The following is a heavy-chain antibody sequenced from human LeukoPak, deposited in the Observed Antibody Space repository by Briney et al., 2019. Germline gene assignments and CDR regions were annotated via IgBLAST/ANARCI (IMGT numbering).Heavy chain of an antibody. CDR3: AKDPRVLNSGSSAPVFRGFDY. V-gene: IGHV3-74*01. J-gene: IGHJ4*02. CDR1: GFTFSSYW. D-gene: IGHD3-10*01. CDR2: INSDGGST. Sequence: GGSLRLSCAASGFTFSSYWMHWVRQAPGKGLVWVSRINSDGGSTSYTDSVKGRFTISRDNAKNTLYLQMNSLRAEDTAVYYCAKDPRVLNSGSSAPVFRGFDYWGQGTLVTVSS.